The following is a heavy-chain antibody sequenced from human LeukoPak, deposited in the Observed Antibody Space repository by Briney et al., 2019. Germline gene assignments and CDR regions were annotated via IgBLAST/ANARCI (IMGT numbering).Heavy chain of an antibody. V-gene: IGHV3-23*01. CDR3: ANLESGDDVFDI. J-gene: IGHJ3*02. Sequence: GGSLRLSCAASGFTFSSYAMSWVRQAPGKGLEWVSVISGSGGSTYYADSAKGRFTISRDNSRNTLYLQMNSLRDEDTAVYYCANLESGDDVFDIWGQGTMVTVSS. D-gene: IGHD5-12*01. CDR1: GFTFSSYA. CDR2: ISGSGGST.